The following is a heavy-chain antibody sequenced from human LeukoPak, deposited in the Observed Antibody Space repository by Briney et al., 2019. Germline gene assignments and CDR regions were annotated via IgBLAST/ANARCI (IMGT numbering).Heavy chain of an antibody. Sequence: SVKVSCKASGGTFSSYAISWVRQAPGQGLEWMGGIIPIFGTANYAQKFQGRVTITTDESTSTAYMELSSLRSEDTAVYYCASGREYISSSLSYYYMDVWGKGTTVTVSS. D-gene: IGHD6-6*01. CDR2: IIPIFGTA. CDR1: GGTFSSYA. CDR3: ASGREYISSSLSYYYMDV. J-gene: IGHJ6*03. V-gene: IGHV1-69*05.